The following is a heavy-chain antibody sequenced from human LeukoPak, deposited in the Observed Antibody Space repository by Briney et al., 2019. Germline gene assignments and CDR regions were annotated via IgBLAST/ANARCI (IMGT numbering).Heavy chain of an antibody. CDR3: AREVIIVGDSDAFDL. CDR2: IFYDGRA. V-gene: IGHV4-30-4*08. D-gene: IGHD1-26*01. J-gene: IGHJ3*01. Sequence: PSETLSLTCTISGGSISSANHFWSWVRQSPGEGLEWIGYIFYDGRAHYNPSLRNRLSMSIDVSKNQFSLSLGSVTAADTAIYYCAREVIIVGDSDAFDLWGHGTMVTVSS. CDR1: GGSISSANHF.